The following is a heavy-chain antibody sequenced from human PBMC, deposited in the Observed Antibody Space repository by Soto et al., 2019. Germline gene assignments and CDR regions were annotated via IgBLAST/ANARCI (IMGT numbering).Heavy chain of an antibody. V-gene: IGHV4-38-2*01. CDR3: ARKDNVGYYQH. D-gene: IGHD3-3*01. Sequence: XTLSLPCAVSGXSLTSIYHWAWIRQPPGRGLAWIASIYHSGTNYYTPSLKSRVTISVDKSKNQFSLRLSSLTAADSAMYYCARKDNVGYYQHFGQGNLGTVS. J-gene: IGHJ1*01. CDR2: IYHSGTN. CDR1: GXSLTSIYH.